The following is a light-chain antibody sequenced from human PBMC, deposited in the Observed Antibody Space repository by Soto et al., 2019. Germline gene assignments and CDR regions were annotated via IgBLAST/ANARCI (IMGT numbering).Light chain of an antibody. CDR1: QRISSN. Sequence: EIVLTQSPASLSVSPGERATLSCRASQRISSNLAWYQQKPGQAPRLLIYGASTRATGIPARFSGSGSETEFTLTISSLQSEDFAVYYCQQYNNWPPYTVGQGTKVDIK. J-gene: IGKJ2*01. CDR2: GAS. V-gene: IGKV3D-15*01. CDR3: QQYNNWPPYT.